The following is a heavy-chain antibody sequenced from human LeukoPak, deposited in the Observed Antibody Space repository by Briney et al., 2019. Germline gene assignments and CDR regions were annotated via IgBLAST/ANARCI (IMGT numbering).Heavy chain of an antibody. V-gene: IGHV4-39*01. Sequence: SETLSLTCTVSGGSISSSSYYWGWIRQPPGKGLEWIGSIFYSGNTYDNPSLKSRVTISVDTSKNQFSLKLNSVTAADTAVYYCARQPQLWSQTGIDYWGQGTLVTVSS. CDR1: GGSISSSSYY. CDR2: IFYSGNT. CDR3: ARQPQLWSQTGIDY. J-gene: IGHJ4*02. D-gene: IGHD5-18*01.